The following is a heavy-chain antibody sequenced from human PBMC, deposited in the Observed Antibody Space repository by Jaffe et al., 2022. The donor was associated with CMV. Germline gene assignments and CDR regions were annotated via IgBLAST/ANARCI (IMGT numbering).Heavy chain of an antibody. CDR1: GGSFSGNY. J-gene: IGHJ4*02. Sequence: QVQLQQWGAGLLKPSETLSLNCGVYGGSFSGNYWRWIRQPPGKGLEWIGEVSQSGSTNYNPSLKSRVTISVDTSKNQVSLKLISVTAADTAVYYCARKGYCRGGTCYSEVDYWGQGTLVTVSS. D-gene: IGHD2-15*01. V-gene: IGHV4-34*01. CDR3: ARKGYCRGGTCYSEVDY. CDR2: VSQSGST.